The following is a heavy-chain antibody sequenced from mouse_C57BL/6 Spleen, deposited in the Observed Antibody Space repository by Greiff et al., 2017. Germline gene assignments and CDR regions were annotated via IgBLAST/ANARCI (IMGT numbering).Heavy chain of an antibody. CDR1: GYTFTDYY. CDR3: ARDDGKYAGCAY. V-gene: IGHV1-19*01. D-gene: IGHD5-1-1*01. CDR2: INPYNGGT. J-gene: IGHJ3*01. Sequence: VQLQQSGPVLVKPGASVKMSCKASGYTFTDYYMNWVKQSHGKSLEWIGVINPYNGGTSYNQKFKGKATLTVDKSSSTAYMELNSLTSEDSAVYYSARDDGKYAGCAYWGQGTLCTVS.